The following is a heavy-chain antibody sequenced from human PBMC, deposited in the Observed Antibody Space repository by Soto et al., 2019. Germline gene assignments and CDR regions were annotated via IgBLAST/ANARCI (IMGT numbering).Heavy chain of an antibody. V-gene: IGHV4-39*01. CDR1: GGSISSSSYY. J-gene: IGHJ4*02. CDR2: CYYSGST. D-gene: IGHD2-8*01. Sequence: PSETLSLTCTVSGGSISSSSYYWGWIRQPPGKGLEWIGSCYYSGSTYYNPSLKSRIIISVDTSKNQFSLNLSSVTAADTAVYYCVRQGYCINGVCYFEAISYWVQGTLVTVSS. CDR3: VRQGYCINGVCYFEAISY.